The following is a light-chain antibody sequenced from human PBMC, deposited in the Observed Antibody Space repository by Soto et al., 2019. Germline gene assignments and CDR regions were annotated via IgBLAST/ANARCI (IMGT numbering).Light chain of an antibody. V-gene: IGKV1-5*03. CDR2: KAS. CDR1: QSISSW. CDR3: QQYHTWWT. Sequence: DIQMTQSPSTLSASVGDRVTITCRASQSISSWLAWYQQKPGTAPKILIYKASSLESGVPSRFSGSGSGTEFTLTISSLQPDDFATYYCQQYHTWWTYGQGTKVEI. J-gene: IGKJ1*01.